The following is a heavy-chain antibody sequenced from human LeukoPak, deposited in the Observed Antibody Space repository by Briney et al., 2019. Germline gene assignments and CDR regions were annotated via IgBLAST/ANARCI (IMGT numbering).Heavy chain of an antibody. Sequence: GGSLRLSCAASGFTFSSYAMSWVRQAPGKGLEWVSAISGSGGSTYYADSVKGRFTISRDNSKNTLYLQMNSLRSEDTAVYYCAKRLWFGEFPTPFDYWGQGTLVTVSS. CDR1: GFTFSSYA. D-gene: IGHD3-10*01. CDR2: ISGSGGST. CDR3: AKRLWFGEFPTPFDY. V-gene: IGHV3-23*01. J-gene: IGHJ4*02.